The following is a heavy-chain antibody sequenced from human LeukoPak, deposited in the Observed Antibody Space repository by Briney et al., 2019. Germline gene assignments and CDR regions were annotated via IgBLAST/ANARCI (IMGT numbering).Heavy chain of an antibody. J-gene: IGHJ4*02. V-gene: IGHV3-53*01. Sequence: PGGSLRLSCAASGLTVNNNYMNWVRQAPGKGLEWVSALYIGGNTYYADSVRGRFTISRDNSKNTLYLQLNSLRAEDTAVYYCARSRGYSYGYSYFDSWGQGTLVTVSS. CDR3: ARSRGYSYGYSYFDS. CDR2: LYIGGNT. D-gene: IGHD5-18*01. CDR1: GLTVNNNY.